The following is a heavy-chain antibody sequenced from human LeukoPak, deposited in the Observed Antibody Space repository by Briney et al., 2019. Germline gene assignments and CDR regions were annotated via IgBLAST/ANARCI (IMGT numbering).Heavy chain of an antibody. CDR3: ARTTLWFGELLFDY. V-gene: IGHV4-39*07. CDR1: GGSITSSSYH. CDR2: IYHGGST. D-gene: IGHD3-10*01. Sequence: SETLSLTCTVSGGSITSSSYHWGWIRQPPGKKLEWIGSIYHGGSTYYNPSLTGRVTIYVDTSKNQFSLKLSSVTAADTAVYYCARTTLWFGELLFDYWGQGTLVTVSS. J-gene: IGHJ4*02.